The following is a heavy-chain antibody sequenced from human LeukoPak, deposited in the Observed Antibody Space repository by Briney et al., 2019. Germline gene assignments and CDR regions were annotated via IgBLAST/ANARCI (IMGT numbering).Heavy chain of an antibody. CDR1: GGSFSGYY. CDR2: INHSGST. Sequence: SETVSLTCAVYGGSFSGYYWSWIRQPPGKGLEWIGEINHSGSTNYNPSLKSRVTISVDTSKNQFSLKLSSVTAADTAVYYCARGRSSGVATTGDYGDYGGFDYWGQGTLVTVSS. V-gene: IGHV4-34*01. J-gene: IGHJ4*02. D-gene: IGHD4-17*01. CDR3: ARGRSSGVATTGDYGDYGGFDY.